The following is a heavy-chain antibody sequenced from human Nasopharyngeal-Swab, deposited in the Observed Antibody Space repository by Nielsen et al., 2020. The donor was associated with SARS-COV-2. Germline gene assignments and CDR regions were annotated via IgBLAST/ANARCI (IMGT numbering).Heavy chain of an antibody. CDR2: ISSSGSTI. Sequence: GESLKISCAASGFTLSDYYMSWIRQAPGKGLEWVSYISSSGSTIYYADSVKGRFTISRDNAKNSLYLQMNSLRAEDTAVYYCARDITWFTISGDGMDVWGQGTTVTVSS. CDR1: GFTLSDYY. J-gene: IGHJ6*02. V-gene: IGHV3-11*01. D-gene: IGHD3-3*01. CDR3: ARDITWFTISGDGMDV.